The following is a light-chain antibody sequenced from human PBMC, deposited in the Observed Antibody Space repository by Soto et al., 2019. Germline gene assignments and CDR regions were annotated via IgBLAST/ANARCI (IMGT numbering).Light chain of an antibody. J-gene: IGKJ4*01. Sequence: DLQMTQSPSSLSASVGDRVTITCRASQTISNYLNWYQQKPGKAPKLLIFEASNLQSGVPSRFSGSGSGTDFTLTISSLQPEDFATYFCQQSSSAATFGGGTKVEIK. CDR2: EAS. CDR3: QQSSSAAT. V-gene: IGKV1-39*01. CDR1: QTISNY.